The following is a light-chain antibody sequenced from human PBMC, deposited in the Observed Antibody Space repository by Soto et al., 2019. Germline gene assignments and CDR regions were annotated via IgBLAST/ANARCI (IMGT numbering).Light chain of an antibody. CDR2: GPS. CDR3: HQYASSPQT. V-gene: IGKV3-20*01. CDR1: QSVAKNY. J-gene: IGKJ1*01. Sequence: EIVLTQSPGTLSLSPGERATLSCRASQSVAKNYLAWYQQKPGQAPRLLIYGPSSRATGIPDRFSGSGSGTDFTLTISSLEPEDFAVYYCHQYASSPQTFGQGTKVEIK.